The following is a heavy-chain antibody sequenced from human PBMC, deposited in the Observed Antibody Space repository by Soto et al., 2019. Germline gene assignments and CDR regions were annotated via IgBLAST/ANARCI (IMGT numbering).Heavy chain of an antibody. D-gene: IGHD5-12*01. CDR1: GLTVSGKKY. CDR2: VYDLDGT. J-gene: IGHJ3*02. Sequence: DVQLVESGGGLIQPGGSLRLSCVASGLTVSGKKYMAWVRQAPGKGPEWLSGVYDLDGTYYADSVRGRFTTSIDSSRTTVYLQMRDLSPEDTALYFGATWHLREHAYDIWGQGTMVTVSS. CDR3: ATWHLREHAYDI. V-gene: IGHV3-53*01.